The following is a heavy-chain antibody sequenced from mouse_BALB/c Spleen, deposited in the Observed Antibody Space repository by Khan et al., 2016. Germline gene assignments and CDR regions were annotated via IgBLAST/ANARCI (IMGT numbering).Heavy chain of an antibody. V-gene: IGHV3-5*02. Sequence: VQLKESGPGLVKHSQTVSLTYTVTGISITTGNYRWSWIRQFPGNKLEWIGYIYYSGTITYNPSLTSRTTITRDTSKNQFFLEMNSLTAEDTGTYYCARDDYYAMDYWGQGTSVTVSS. CDR3: ARDDYYAMDY. CDR1: GISITTGNYR. J-gene: IGHJ4*01. CDR2: IYYSGTI.